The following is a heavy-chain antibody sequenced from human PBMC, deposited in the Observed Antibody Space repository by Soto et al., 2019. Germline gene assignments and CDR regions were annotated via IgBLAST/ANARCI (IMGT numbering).Heavy chain of an antibody. CDR2: ISGGGDAT. CDR1: GFTFSGYA. J-gene: IGHJ2*01. D-gene: IGHD3-10*01. Sequence: EVQLLDSGGGLVQPGGSLRLSCAASGFTFSGYALTWVRQAPGKGLEWVSAISGGGDATFYADSVKGRFTISRVNSKITLYLPMNALRAEDTAVYYCSRKVSGSTGRPDLWYFDLWGRGTLVTVSS. CDR3: SRKVSGSTGRPDLWYFDL. V-gene: IGHV3-23*01.